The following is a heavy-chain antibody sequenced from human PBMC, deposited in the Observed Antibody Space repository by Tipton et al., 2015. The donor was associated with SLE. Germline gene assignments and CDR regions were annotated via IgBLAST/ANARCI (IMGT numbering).Heavy chain of an antibody. V-gene: IGHV4-61*01. CDR2: IYHTGST. CDR1: DGSIRSTNYY. Sequence: LRLSCTVSDGSIRSTNYYWGWIRQPPGKGPECIGYIYHTGSTRLNPSLESRVTMSVDTSKNQFSLKLSSVTAADTAIYYCARDRFGYNFFDPWGQGTLVTVSS. J-gene: IGHJ5*02. CDR3: ARDRFGYNFFDP. D-gene: IGHD3-16*01.